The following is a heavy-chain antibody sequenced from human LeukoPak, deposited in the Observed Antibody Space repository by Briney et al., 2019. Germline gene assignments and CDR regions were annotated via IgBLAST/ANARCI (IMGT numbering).Heavy chain of an antibody. J-gene: IGHJ4*02. CDR3: ARGGRGTYYAQILVY. CDR2: IHYSGST. Sequence: PSETLSLTCTVSGGSISSSSYYWGWIRQPPGKGLEWIGSIHYSGSTYYNPSLKSRVTISLDTSKNQFSLKLSSVTAADTAVYYCARGGRGTYYAQILVYWGQGTLVTVSS. CDR1: GGSISSSSYY. D-gene: IGHD1-26*01. V-gene: IGHV4-39*01.